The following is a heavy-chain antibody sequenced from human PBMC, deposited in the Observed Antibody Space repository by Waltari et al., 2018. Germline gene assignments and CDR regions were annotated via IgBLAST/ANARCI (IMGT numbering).Heavy chain of an antibody. Sequence: QVQLVQSGAEVKKPGSSVKVSCKASGGTFSSYAISWVRQAPGQGLEWMGGISPSFGTANYAQKFQGRVTITADESTSTAYMELSSLRSEDTAVYYCARDRDYYDSSGDYSCLDYWGQGTLVTVSS. CDR3: ARDRDYYDSSGDYSCLDY. D-gene: IGHD3-22*01. J-gene: IGHJ4*02. CDR1: GGTFSSYA. CDR2: ISPSFGTA. V-gene: IGHV1-69*01.